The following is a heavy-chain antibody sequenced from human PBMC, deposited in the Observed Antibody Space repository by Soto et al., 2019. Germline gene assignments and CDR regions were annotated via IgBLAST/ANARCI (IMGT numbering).Heavy chain of an antibody. CDR1: GFTFSSYG. CDR2: ISYDGSNK. V-gene: IGHV3-30*18. J-gene: IGHJ4*02. CDR3: AKSGYYDSSGYYLFDY. Sequence: GGSLRLSCAASGFTFSSYGMHWVRQAPGKGLEWVAVISYDGSNKYYADSVKGRFTISRDNSKNTLYLQMNSLRAEDTAVYYCAKSGYYDSSGYYLFDYWGQGTLVTVSS. D-gene: IGHD3-22*01.